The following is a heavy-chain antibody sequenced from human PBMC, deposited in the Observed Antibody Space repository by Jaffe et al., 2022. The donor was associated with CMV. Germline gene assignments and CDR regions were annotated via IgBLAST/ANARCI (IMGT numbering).Heavy chain of an antibody. D-gene: IGHD2-8*01. CDR2: IDPSDSYT. Sequence: EVQLVQSGAEVKKPGESLRISCKGSGYSFTSYWISWVRQMPGKGLEWMGRIDPSDSYTNYSPSFQGHVTISADKSISTAYLQWSSLKASDTAMYYCAGLYRGELETEDIVLMGEYYMDVWGKGTTVTVSS. V-gene: IGHV5-10-1*03. CDR3: AGLYRGELETEDIVLMGEYYMDV. CDR1: GYSFTSYW. J-gene: IGHJ6*03.